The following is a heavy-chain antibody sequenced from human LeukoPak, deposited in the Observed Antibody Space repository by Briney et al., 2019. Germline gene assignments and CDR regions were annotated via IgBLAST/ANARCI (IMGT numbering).Heavy chain of an antibody. J-gene: IGHJ6*03. V-gene: IGHV3-30*02. CDR1: GFTFSSYC. D-gene: IGHD2-2*01. Sequence: TGGSLRLSCAASGFTFSSYCMHGVRHAPAKGLEWAAFIRYDGSNKYYADFVKGRFTISRDNSKNTLYLQMNSLRAEDTAVYYCAKDEYQLLWGNMDVWGKGTTVTVSS. CDR3: AKDEYQLLWGNMDV. CDR2: IRYDGSNK.